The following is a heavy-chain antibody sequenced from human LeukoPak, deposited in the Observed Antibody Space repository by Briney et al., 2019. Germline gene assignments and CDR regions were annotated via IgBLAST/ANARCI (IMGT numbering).Heavy chain of an antibody. CDR3: ARTYCSGGSCYSTSDP. J-gene: IGHJ5*02. CDR1: GYTFTSYG. D-gene: IGHD2-15*01. CDR2: ISAYNGNT. V-gene: IGHV1-18*01. Sequence: GASVKVSCKASGYTFTSYGISWVRQAPGQGLEWMGWISAYNGNTNYTHKLQGRVAMTTDTSTSTAYMELRSLRSDDTAVYYCARTYCSGGSCYSTSDPWGQGTLVTVSS.